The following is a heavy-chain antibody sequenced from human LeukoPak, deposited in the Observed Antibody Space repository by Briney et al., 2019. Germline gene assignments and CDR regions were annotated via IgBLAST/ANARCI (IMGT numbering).Heavy chain of an antibody. Sequence: GRSLRLSCAASGFTFSSYGMHWVRQAPGRGLEWVAVIWYDGSNKYYADSVKGRFTISRDNSKNTLYLQMNSLRAEDTAVYYCARDSSSLFDYWGQGTLVTVSS. CDR3: ARDSSSLFDY. CDR1: GFTFSSYG. CDR2: IWYDGSNK. J-gene: IGHJ4*02. D-gene: IGHD6-13*01. V-gene: IGHV3-33*01.